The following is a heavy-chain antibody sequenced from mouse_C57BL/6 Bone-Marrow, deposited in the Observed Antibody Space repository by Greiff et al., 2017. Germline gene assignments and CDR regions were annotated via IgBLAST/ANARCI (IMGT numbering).Heavy chain of an antibody. CDR3: DKKGENGSSYWYFDV. Sequence: VQLQQSGAELVRPGASVTLSCKASGYTFTDYEMHWVKQTPVHGLEWIGAIDPETGGTAYNQKFQGKAILTADKSSSTAYMELRSLTSEDSAVYYCDKKGENGSSYWYFDVWGTGTTVTVSS. CDR1: GYTFTDYE. CDR2: IDPETGGT. J-gene: IGHJ1*03. V-gene: IGHV1-15*01. D-gene: IGHD1-1*01.